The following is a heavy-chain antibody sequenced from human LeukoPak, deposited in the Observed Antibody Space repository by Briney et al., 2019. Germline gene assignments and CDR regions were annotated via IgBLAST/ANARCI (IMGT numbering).Heavy chain of an antibody. J-gene: IGHJ1*01. V-gene: IGHV4-4*02. CDR1: GGSIDITNY. CDR3: TRENTPFCPFAH. D-gene: IGHD3-3*01. Sequence: PSETLSLTCGVSGGSIDITNYWSWVRQAPRKVLEWIGEISHGGTTNYNPSLRSRVAMSLDRANNQFSLSLTSVTAADTAVYYCTRENTPFCPFAHWGQGVLVTVSS. CDR2: ISHGGTT.